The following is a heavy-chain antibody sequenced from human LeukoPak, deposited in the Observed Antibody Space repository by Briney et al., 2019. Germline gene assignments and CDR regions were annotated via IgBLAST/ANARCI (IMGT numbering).Heavy chain of an antibody. D-gene: IGHD6-6*01. CDR2: ISYDGSNK. Sequence: PGGSLRLSCAASGFTFSSYGMHWVRQAPGKGLEWVAVISYDGSNKYYADSVKGRFTISRDNSKNTLYLQMNSLRAEDTAVYYCARESAALLGRGDYYYYMDVWGKGTTVTVSS. V-gene: IGHV3-30*03. CDR3: ARESAALLGRGDYYYYMDV. J-gene: IGHJ6*03. CDR1: GFTFSSYG.